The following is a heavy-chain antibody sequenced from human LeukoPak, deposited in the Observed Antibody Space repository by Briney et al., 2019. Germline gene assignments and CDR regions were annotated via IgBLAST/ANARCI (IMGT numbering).Heavy chain of an antibody. V-gene: IGHV3-9*01. J-gene: IGHJ4*02. Sequence: GRSLRLSCAASGFTFDDYAMHWVRQAPGKGLEWVSGISWNSGSIGYADSVKGRFTISRDNAKNSLYLQMNSLRAEDTALYYCAKGRRGATANYFDYWGQGTLVTVSS. CDR2: ISWNSGSI. D-gene: IGHD1-26*01. CDR1: GFTFDDYA. CDR3: AKGRRGATANYFDY.